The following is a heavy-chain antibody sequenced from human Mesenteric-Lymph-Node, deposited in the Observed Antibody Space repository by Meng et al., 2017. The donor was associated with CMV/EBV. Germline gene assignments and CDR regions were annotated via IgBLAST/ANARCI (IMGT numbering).Heavy chain of an antibody. CDR3: ARSTALGRVGWFDP. V-gene: IGHV4-61*01. J-gene: IGHJ5*02. CDR1: GGSVSSGNYY. D-gene: IGHD1-14*01. Sequence: SGGSVSSGNYYWNWIRQPPGKGLEWIGYMYYSGSTNYNPSLKSRVTTSVDTSNNQFSLKLSSVTAADTAVYYCARSTALGRVGWFDPWGQGTLVIVSS. CDR2: MYYSGST.